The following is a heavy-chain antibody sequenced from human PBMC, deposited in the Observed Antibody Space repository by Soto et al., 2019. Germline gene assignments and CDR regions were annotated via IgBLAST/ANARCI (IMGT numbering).Heavy chain of an antibody. CDR1: GFTVSSNY. CDR2: IYSGGST. D-gene: IGHD4-17*01. Sequence: GGSLRLSCAASGFTVSSNYMSWVRQAPGKGLEWVSVIYSGGSTYYADSVKGRFTISRDNSKNTLYLQMNSLRAEDTAVYYCARGAVTPALDIWGQGTMVTVSS. CDR3: ARGAVTPALDI. J-gene: IGHJ3*02. V-gene: IGHV3-66*01.